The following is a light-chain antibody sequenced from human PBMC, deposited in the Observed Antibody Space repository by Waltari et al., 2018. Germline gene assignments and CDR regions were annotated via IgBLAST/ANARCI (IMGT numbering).Light chain of an antibody. CDR1: QSISDY. Sequence: DIQMTQSPSSLSASVGDRVTITGRASQSISDYLAWYQQKPGKAPKLLIYDASTLKNGVPSRFSGSVSGTEFTLTISSLQPDDFATYYCQHYSGFSSRTFGQGTKVDIK. J-gene: IGKJ1*01. CDR2: DAS. CDR3: QHYSGFSSRT. V-gene: IGKV1-5*01.